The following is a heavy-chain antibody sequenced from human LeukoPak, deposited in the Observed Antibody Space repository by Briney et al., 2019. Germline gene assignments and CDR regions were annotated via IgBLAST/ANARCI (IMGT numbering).Heavy chain of an antibody. J-gene: IGHJ4*02. CDR1: GGSFSGYY. CDR3: ARQEIAGVDY. D-gene: IGHD6-13*01. Sequence: PSETLSLTCAVYGGSFSGYYWSWIRQPPGKGLEWIGEINHSGSTNYNPSLKSRVTISVDTSKNQFSLKLSSVTAADTAVYYCARQEIAGVDYWGQGTLVTVSS. V-gene: IGHV4-34*01. CDR2: INHSGST.